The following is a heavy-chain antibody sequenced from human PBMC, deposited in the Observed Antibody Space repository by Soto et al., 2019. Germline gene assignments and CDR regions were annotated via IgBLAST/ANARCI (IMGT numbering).Heavy chain of an antibody. D-gene: IGHD3-16*01. CDR2: VHSSGIT. Sequence: SETLSLTFTVSGGSVINDNFYWSWIRQPPGKGLEWIGYVHSSGITNYNPSLKRRVTISVDTSRNQFSLRLSSVTAADTAVYYCARGLTMGQLPSHFDHWGQGTLVTVSS. CDR3: ARGLTMGQLPSHFDH. CDR1: GGSVINDNFY. J-gene: IGHJ5*02. V-gene: IGHV4-61*01.